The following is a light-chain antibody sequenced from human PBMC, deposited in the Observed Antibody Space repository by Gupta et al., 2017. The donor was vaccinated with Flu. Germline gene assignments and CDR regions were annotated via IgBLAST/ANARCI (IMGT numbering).Light chain of an antibody. J-gene: IGKJ3*01. CDR3: QQSDSTPPFT. CDR2: AAS. Sequence: SSLSASVGDRVTITCRASQSISSYLNWYQQKPGKAPKLLIYAASSLQSGVPSRFSGSGSGTDFTLTISSLQPEDFATYYCQQSDSTPPFTFGPGTKVDIK. CDR1: QSISSY. V-gene: IGKV1-39*01.